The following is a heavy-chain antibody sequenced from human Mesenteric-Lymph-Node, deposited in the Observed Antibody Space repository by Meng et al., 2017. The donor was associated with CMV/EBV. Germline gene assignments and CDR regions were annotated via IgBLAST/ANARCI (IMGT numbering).Heavy chain of an antibody. CDR3: GRDDFIVGANTRGYYYYYYGVDV. J-gene: IGHJ6*02. Sequence: GGSLRLSCAASGFTFETYWMSWVRQAPGKGLEWVANIKQDGSEKNYADSVKGRFIISRDNAKNSLYLQMSSLTAEDTAVFYCGRDDFIVGANTRGYYYYYYGVDVWGRGTTVTVSS. CDR2: IKQDGSEK. CDR1: GFTFETYW. D-gene: IGHD1-26*01. V-gene: IGHV3-7*01.